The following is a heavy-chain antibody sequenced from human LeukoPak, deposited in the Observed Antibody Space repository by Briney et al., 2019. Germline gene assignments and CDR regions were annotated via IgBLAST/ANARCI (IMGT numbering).Heavy chain of an antibody. CDR1: GYTFTSYG. V-gene: IGHV1-18*01. CDR2: ISAY. Sequence: GASVKVSCKASGYTFTSYGISWVRQAPGQGLEWMGWISAYAQKFQGRVTMTTDTSTSTAYMEPRSMRSDDTAVYYCARRFNYYDSSGYYEGFYFDYWGQGTLVTVSS. J-gene: IGHJ4*02. CDR3: ARRFNYYDSSGYYEGFYFDY. D-gene: IGHD3-22*01.